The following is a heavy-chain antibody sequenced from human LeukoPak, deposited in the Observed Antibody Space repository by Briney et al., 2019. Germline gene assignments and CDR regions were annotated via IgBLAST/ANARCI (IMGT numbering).Heavy chain of an antibody. V-gene: IGHV4-38-2*02. CDR3: ARGVIAAGGNDFDY. D-gene: IGHD6-13*01. Sequence: SETLSLTCTVSGYSINSGYYWGWIRQPPGQGLEWIGSIYHSGSTYYNPSLKSRVTISVDTSKNQLSLKVISVTAADTAVYYCARGVIAAGGNDFDYWGQGTLVTVSS. CDR2: IYHSGST. CDR1: GYSINSGYY. J-gene: IGHJ4*02.